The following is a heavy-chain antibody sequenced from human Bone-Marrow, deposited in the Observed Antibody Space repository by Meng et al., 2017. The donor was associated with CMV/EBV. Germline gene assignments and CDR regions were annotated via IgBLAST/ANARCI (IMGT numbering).Heavy chain of an antibody. CDR1: GFLFSTYA. J-gene: IGHJ5*02. V-gene: IGHV3-23*01. CDR2: IAGSGAFT. D-gene: IGHD1-7*01. Sequence: GESLKISCAASGFLFSTYALSWVRQAPGKGLEYVSGIAGSGAFTYYTDSVKGRFTISRDNSKNRLYLEMNSLRPEDTAVYYCAKDHWNSPDWFAPWGQGNLVHVAS. CDR3: AKDHWNSPDWFAP.